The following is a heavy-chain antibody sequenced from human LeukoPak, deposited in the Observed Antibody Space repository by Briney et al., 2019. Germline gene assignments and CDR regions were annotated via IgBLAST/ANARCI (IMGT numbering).Heavy chain of an antibody. CDR2: IYYSGST. CDR3: ARRGGYSYGSLLYYYYYYMDV. CDR1: GGSISSSSYY. Sequence: SETLSLTCTVSGGSISSSSYYWGWIRQPPGKGLEWIGSIYYSGSTYYNPSLKSRVTISVDTSKNQFSLKLSSVTAADTAVYYCARRGGYSYGSLLYYYYYYMDVWGKGTTVTISS. V-gene: IGHV4-39*07. D-gene: IGHD5-18*01. J-gene: IGHJ6*03.